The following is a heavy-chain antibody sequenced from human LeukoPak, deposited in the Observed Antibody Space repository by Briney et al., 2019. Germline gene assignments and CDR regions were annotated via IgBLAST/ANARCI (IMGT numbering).Heavy chain of an antibody. CDR3: ARWITTQGTFDI. CDR1: GGSISTYY. Sequence: KPSETLSLTCTVSGGSISTYYWNWLRQPAGKGLEWIGRIYTSGSTNYNASPKSRVTLSLDTSKNQFSLKLTSVTAADTAVYYCARWITTQGTFDIWAQGTMVTVSS. J-gene: IGHJ3*02. CDR2: IYTSGST. D-gene: IGHD1-1*01. V-gene: IGHV4-4*07.